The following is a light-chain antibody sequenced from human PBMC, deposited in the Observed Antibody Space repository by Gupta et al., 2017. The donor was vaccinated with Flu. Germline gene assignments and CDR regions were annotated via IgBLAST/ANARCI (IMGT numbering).Light chain of an antibody. CDR3: QSDEKFIVV. Sequence: TVTISCTPDSGTIASNYVHCYQQRPGSSPAIVIYKNNQRPSGVPDRFSGAIDRSSNSASLTISGLKTEDEDDYYCQSDEKFIVVFGGGTKLTVL. V-gene: IGLV6-57*01. CDR2: KNN. CDR1: SGTIASNY. J-gene: IGLJ2*01.